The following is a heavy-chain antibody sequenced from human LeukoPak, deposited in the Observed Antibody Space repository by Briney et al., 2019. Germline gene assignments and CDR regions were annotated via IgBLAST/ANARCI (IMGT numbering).Heavy chain of an antibody. Sequence: SETLSLTCTVSGGSISSGGYYWSWIRQPPGKGLEWIGYIYHSGSTYYNPSLKSRVTISVDRSKNQFSLKLSSVTAADTAVYYCARGWSIPPTGYFELWGRGTLVTVSS. V-gene: IGHV4-30-2*01. D-gene: IGHD2-8*02. CDR3: ARGWSIPPTGYFEL. CDR1: GGSISSGGYY. CDR2: IYHSGST. J-gene: IGHJ2*01.